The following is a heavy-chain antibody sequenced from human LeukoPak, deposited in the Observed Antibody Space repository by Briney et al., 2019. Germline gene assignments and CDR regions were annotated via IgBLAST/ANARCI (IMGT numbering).Heavy chain of an antibody. CDR1: EFSVGSNY. CDR3: ARGPSGYRNT. D-gene: IGHD5-12*01. J-gene: IGHJ4*02. Sequence: GGSLRLSCAASEFSVGSNYMTWVRQAPGKGLEWVSLIYSGGGTYYADSVKGRFTISRDNSKNTLYLQMNSLRAEDTAVYYCARGPSGYRNTGGQGTLVTVSS. CDR2: IYSGGGT. V-gene: IGHV3-66*01.